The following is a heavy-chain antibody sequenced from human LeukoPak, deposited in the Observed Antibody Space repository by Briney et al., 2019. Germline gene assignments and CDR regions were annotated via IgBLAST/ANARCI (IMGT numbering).Heavy chain of an antibody. CDR3: ASSALRGYSYGPGHFDY. D-gene: IGHD5-18*01. J-gene: IGHJ4*02. V-gene: IGHV1-69*04. CDR2: IIPILGIA. CDR1: GGTLSSYA. Sequence: SVKVSCKASGGTLSSYAISWVRQAPGQGLEWMGRIIPILGIANYAQKFQGRVTITADKSTSTAYMELSSLRSEDTAVYYCASSALRGYSYGPGHFDYWGQGTLVTVSS.